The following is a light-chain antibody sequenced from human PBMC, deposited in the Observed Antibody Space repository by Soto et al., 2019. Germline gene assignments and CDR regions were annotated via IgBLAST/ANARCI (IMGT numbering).Light chain of an antibody. CDR1: SSDVGSYNL. V-gene: IGLV2-23*01. Sequence: QSVLTQPASVSGSPGQAITISCTGTSSDVGSYNLVSWYQQHPGKAPKLMIYEGSKRPSGVSNRFSGSKSGNTASLTISGLQAEDEADYSCCSYAGSSTGKFGGGTKLTVL. CDR3: CSYAGSSTGK. CDR2: EGS. J-gene: IGLJ2*01.